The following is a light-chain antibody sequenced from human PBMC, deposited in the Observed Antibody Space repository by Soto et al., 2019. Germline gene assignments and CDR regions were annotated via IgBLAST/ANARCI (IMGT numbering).Light chain of an antibody. J-gene: IGLJ1*01. CDR1: SSDVGGYNY. Sequence: ALTQPASVSGSPGQSITISCTGTSSDVGGYNYVSWYQQHPGKAPKLMIYDVSNRPSGVSNRFSGSKSGNTASLTISGLQAEDEADFYRSSYTSSSPLYVFGTGSKVTV. V-gene: IGLV2-14*01. CDR2: DVS. CDR3: SSYTSSSPLYV.